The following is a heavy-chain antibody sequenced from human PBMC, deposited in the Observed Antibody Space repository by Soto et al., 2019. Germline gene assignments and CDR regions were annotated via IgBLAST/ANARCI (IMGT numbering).Heavy chain of an antibody. CDR3: ARAPPLLWFGEIDY. CDR1: GGSFSGYY. Sequence: QVQLQQWGAGLLKPSETLSLTCAVYGGSFSGYYWSWIRQPPGKGLEWIGEINHSGSTNYNPSLKSRVTISVDTSKNQFSLKLSSVTAADTAVYYCARAPPLLWFGEIDYWGQGTLVTVSS. CDR2: INHSGST. V-gene: IGHV4-34*01. D-gene: IGHD3-10*01. J-gene: IGHJ4*02.